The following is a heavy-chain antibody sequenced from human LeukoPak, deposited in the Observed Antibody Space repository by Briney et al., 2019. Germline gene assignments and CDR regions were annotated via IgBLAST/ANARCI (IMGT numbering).Heavy chain of an antibody. J-gene: IGHJ6*03. CDR1: GFTFSSYG. Sequence: PGGSLRLSCAASGFTFSSYGMHWVRQAPGKGLEWVAVISYDGSNKYYADSVKGRFTISRDNSKNTLYLQMNSLRAEDTAVYYCAKVTYGGNAMTYYYYYMDVWGKGTTVTVSS. CDR3: AKVTYGGNAMTYYYYYMDV. D-gene: IGHD4-23*01. V-gene: IGHV3-30*18. CDR2: ISYDGSNK.